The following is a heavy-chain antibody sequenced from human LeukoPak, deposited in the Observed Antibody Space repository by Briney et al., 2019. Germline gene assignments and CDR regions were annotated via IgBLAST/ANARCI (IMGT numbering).Heavy chain of an antibody. CDR1: GFTFSTYA. D-gene: IGHD3-22*01. CDR2: ISSSGDRT. V-gene: IGHV3-23*01. CDR3: AKDRPNYHESNGHYYRPNGDY. Sequence: GGSLRLSCAASGFTFSTYAMSWVRQAPGKGLEWVSSISSSGDRTFYADSVKDRFTISRDNSENTLYLRMSRLRAEDTAVYYCAKDRPNYHESNGHYYRPNGDYWGQGTLVTVSS. J-gene: IGHJ4*02.